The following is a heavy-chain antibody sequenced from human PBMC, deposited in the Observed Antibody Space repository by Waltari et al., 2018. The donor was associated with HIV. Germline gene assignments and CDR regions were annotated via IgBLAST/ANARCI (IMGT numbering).Heavy chain of an antibody. CDR3: ARPQQRPPVGATPGDDYYYGMDV. V-gene: IGHV4-39*01. Sequence: QLQLQESGPGLVKPSETLSLTCTVSGGSISSSSYYWGWIRQPPGKGLEWIGSIYYSGRTYYNPSRKSRVTISVDTSKNQFSLKLSSVTAADTAVYYCARPQQRPPVGATPGDDYYYGMDVWGQGTTVTVSS. CDR1: GGSISSSSYY. J-gene: IGHJ6*02. D-gene: IGHD1-26*01. CDR2: IYYSGRT.